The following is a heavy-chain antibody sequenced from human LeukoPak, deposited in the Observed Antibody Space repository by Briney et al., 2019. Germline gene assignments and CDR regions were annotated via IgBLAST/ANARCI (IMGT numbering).Heavy chain of an antibody. Sequence: ASVTVSCKASGYTFTNYAMNWVRQAPGQGLEWMGWINTNTENPTYARGFTGRFVFSLDTSVSTAFLQISSLKAEDTAVYYCARDDRWGYEQSGFDIWGQGTMVTVSS. CDR1: GYTFTNYA. D-gene: IGHD5-12*01. CDR2: INTNTENP. V-gene: IGHV7-4-1*02. J-gene: IGHJ3*02. CDR3: ARDDRWGYEQSGFDI.